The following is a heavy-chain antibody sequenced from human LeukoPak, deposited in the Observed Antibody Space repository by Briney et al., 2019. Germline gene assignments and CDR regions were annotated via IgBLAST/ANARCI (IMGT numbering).Heavy chain of an antibody. J-gene: IGHJ6*03. CDR2: ISSSSSYI. V-gene: IGHV3-21*01. D-gene: IGHD2-2*01. CDR3: ARVGCSSTSCYYLNYMDV. Sequence: GGSLRLSCAASGFTFSSYSMNWVRQASGKGLEWVSSISSSSSYIYYADSVKGRFTISRDNAKNSLYLQMNSLRAEDTAVYYCARVGCSSTSCYYLNYMDVWGKGTTVTVSS. CDR1: GFTFSSYS.